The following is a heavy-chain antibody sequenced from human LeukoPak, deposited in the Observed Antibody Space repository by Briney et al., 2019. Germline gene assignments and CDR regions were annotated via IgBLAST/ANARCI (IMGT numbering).Heavy chain of an antibody. CDR2: IIPIFGTA. CDR3: ARDIDRSSGYYRQRNWFDP. J-gene: IGHJ5*02. D-gene: IGHD3-22*01. CDR1: GGTFSSYA. V-gene: IGHV1-69*05. Sequence: GASVKVSCKASGGTFSSYAISWVRQAPGQGLEWMGRIIPIFGTASYAQKFQGRVTITMDESTSPAYMALSSLRSEDTAVYYCARDIDRSSGYYRQRNWFDPWGQGTLVTVSS.